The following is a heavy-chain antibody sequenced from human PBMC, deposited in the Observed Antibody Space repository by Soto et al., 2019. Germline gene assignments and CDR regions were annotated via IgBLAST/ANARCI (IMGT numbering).Heavy chain of an antibody. D-gene: IGHD3-22*01. CDR3: AKDVDYYDSSGRDY. CDR1: GFTFSSYA. J-gene: IGHJ4*02. V-gene: IGHV3-23*01. CDR2: ISGSGGST. Sequence: PGGSLRLSCAASGFTFSSYAMSWVRQAPGKGLEWVSAISGSGGSTYYADSVKGRFTISRDNSKNTLYLQMNSLRAEDTAVYYCAKDVDYYDSSGRDYWGQGTLVTVSS.